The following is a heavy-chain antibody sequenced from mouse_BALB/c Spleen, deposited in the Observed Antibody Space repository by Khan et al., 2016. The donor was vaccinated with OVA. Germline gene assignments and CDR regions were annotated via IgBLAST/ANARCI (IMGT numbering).Heavy chain of an antibody. Sequence: VQLQQSETVLARPGASVKMSCKASGYSFTNYWVHWVKQRPGQGLEWIGGIFPGNGDSTHNQRFKGKAKLTAVTSASTAYMELSSLTNEDSAVYYCTRAGYGAFAYWGQGTLVTVSA. D-gene: IGHD1-1*01. CDR2: IFPGNGDS. CDR3: TRAGYGAFAY. V-gene: IGHV1-5*01. J-gene: IGHJ3*01. CDR1: GYSFTNYW.